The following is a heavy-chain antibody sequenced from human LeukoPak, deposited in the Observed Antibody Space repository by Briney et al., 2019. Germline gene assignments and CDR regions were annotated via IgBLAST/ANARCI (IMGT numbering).Heavy chain of an antibody. CDR2: ISWNSGSI. J-gene: IGHJ4*02. CDR1: GFTFSSYA. Sequence: GGSLRLSCAASGFTFSSYAMSWVRQAPGKGLEWVSGISWNSGSIGYADSVKGRFTISRDNAKNSLYLQMNSLRAEDTALYYCARGNEYYYDSSGYLDYWGQGTLVTVSS. D-gene: IGHD3-22*01. V-gene: IGHV3-9*01. CDR3: ARGNEYYYDSSGYLDY.